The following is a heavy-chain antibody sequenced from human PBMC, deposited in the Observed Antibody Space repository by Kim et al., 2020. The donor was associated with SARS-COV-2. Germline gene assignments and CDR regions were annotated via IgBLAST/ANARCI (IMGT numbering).Heavy chain of an antibody. CDR1: GGSISSSSYY. CDR3: ARDRHYYGSGSYLGGDDAFDI. D-gene: IGHD3-10*01. CDR2: IYYSGST. V-gene: IGHV4-39*07. Sequence: SETLSLTCTVSGGSISSSSYYWGWIRQPPGKGLEWIGSIYYSGSTYYNPSLKSRVTISVDTSKNQFSLKLSSVTAADTAVYYCARDRHYYGSGSYLGGDDAFDIWGQGTMVTVSS. J-gene: IGHJ3*02.